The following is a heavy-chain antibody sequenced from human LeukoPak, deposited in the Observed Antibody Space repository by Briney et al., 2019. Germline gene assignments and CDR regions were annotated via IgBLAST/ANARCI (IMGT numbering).Heavy chain of an antibody. J-gene: IGHJ4*02. V-gene: IGHV3-23*01. CDR2: ISGGGGVT. Sequence: GGSLRLSCAASGFTFSSYAMSWVRQAPGKGLEWVSSISGGGGVTYYADSVKGRFTISRDNSKNTVYLQMNSLRAEHTAVYYCAKEPRVATIEIFDYWGQGTLVTVSS. D-gene: IGHD5-12*01. CDR3: AKEPRVATIEIFDY. CDR1: GFTFSSYA.